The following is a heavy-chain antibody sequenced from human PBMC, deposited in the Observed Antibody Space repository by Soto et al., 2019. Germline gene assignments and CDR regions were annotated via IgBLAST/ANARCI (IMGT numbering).Heavy chain of an antibody. V-gene: IGHV3-33*01. CDR3: ARDAITIFGVVTSSYGMDV. D-gene: IGHD3-3*01. CDR2: IWYDGSNK. Sequence: PGGSLRLSCAASGFTFSSYGMHWVRQAPGKGLEWVAVIWYDGSNKYYADSVKGRFTISRDNSKNTLYLQMNSLRAEDTAVYYCARDAITIFGVVTSSYGMDVRGQGTTVTVSS. J-gene: IGHJ6*02. CDR1: GFTFSSYG.